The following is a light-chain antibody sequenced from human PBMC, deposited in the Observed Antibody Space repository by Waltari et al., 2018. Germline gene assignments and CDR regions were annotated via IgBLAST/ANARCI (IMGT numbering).Light chain of an antibody. Sequence: DIQMTQSPSSLSASVGDRVTIPCRADQAIRSDLVWYQQRPGKAPKRLVYAASTLQSGVPSRFSGSGSGTEFTLTINSLQSEDFATYYCLQYNGYPRTFGQGTKVEMK. CDR3: LQYNGYPRT. CDR1: QAIRSD. V-gene: IGKV1-17*01. CDR2: AAS. J-gene: IGKJ1*01.